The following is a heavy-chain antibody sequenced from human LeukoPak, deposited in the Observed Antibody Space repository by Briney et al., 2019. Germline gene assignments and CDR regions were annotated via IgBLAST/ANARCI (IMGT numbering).Heavy chain of an antibody. Sequence: SETLSLTCTVSGGSISSYYWSWIRQPPGKGLEWIGYIYYSGSTNYNPSLKSRVTISVDTSKNQFSLKLSSVTAADTAVYYCARVTAGGYYYSDYWGQGTLVTVSS. CDR2: IYYSGST. J-gene: IGHJ4*02. CDR1: GGSISSYY. D-gene: IGHD3-10*01. CDR3: ARVTAGGYYYSDY. V-gene: IGHV4-59*01.